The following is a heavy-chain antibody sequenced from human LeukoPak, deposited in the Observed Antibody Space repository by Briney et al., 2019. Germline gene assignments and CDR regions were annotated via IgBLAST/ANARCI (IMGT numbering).Heavy chain of an antibody. J-gene: IGHJ6*03. CDR3: AKEYGYDYNCFYSMDV. CDR2: ISYDGSNK. Sequence: GGSLRLSCAASGFTFSSYGMHWVRQAPGKGLEWVAVISYDGSNKYYADSVKGRFTISRDNSKNTLYLQMNSLRAEDTAVYYCAKEYGYDYNCFYSMDVWGKGTTVTISS. D-gene: IGHD1-1*01. V-gene: IGHV3-30*18. CDR1: GFTFSSYG.